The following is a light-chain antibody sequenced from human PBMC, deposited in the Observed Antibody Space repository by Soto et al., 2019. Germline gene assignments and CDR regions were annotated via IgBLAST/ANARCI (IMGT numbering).Light chain of an antibody. CDR1: QGISSW. V-gene: IGKV1-12*01. Sequence: DIQMTQSPSSVSASVGARVSITCRPSQGISSWLAWYQQKPGKAPKLLIYAATTLQRGVPSRFSGSGSGTEFTLTISSLQPEDFATYFCQQTNSFLGITFGPGTRVDLK. CDR2: AAT. CDR3: QQTNSFLGIT. J-gene: IGKJ3*01.